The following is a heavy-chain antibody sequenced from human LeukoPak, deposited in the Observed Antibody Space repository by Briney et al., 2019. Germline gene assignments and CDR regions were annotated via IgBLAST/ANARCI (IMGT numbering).Heavy chain of an antibody. V-gene: IGHV1-18*01. CDR3: ARSGYCSSTSCYGLGRYYYYMDV. J-gene: IGHJ6*03. CDR2: ISAYNGNT. CDR1: GYTFTSYG. Sequence: GALVKVSCKASGYTFTSYGISWVRQAPGQGLEWMGWISAYNGNTNYAQKLQGRVTMTTDTSTSTAYMELRSLRSDDTAVYYCARSGYCSSTSCYGLGRYYYYMDVWGKGTTVTVSS. D-gene: IGHD2-2*01.